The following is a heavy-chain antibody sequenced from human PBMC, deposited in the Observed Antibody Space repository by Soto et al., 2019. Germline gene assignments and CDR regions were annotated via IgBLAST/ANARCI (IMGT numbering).Heavy chain of an antibody. Sequence: ETLSLTCTVSGGSISSSRYYWGWIRQPPGKGLEWIGSIYYSGSTYYNPSLKSRVTISVDTSKNQFSLKLSSVTAADTAVYYCARNIRGRYYYYYMDVWGKGTTVTVS. D-gene: IGHD2-15*01. CDR3: ARNIRGRYYYYYMDV. J-gene: IGHJ6*03. CDR2: IYYSGST. CDR1: GGSISSSRYY. V-gene: IGHV4-39*01.